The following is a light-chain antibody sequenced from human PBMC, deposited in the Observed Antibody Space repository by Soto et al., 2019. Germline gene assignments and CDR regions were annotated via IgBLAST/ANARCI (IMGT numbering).Light chain of an antibody. J-gene: IGLJ1*01. CDR1: SSNIGAGYD. V-gene: IGLV1-40*01. CDR2: DNN. Sequence: QSALTQPPSLSGAPGQRVTISCTGSSSNIGAGYDVHWYQQLPGTAPKLLIYDNNDRPSGVPDRFSGSKSGTSASLAISGLQDEDEADYYCQSYDSSMSGYVLGAGNKVTVL. CDR3: QSYDSSMSGYV.